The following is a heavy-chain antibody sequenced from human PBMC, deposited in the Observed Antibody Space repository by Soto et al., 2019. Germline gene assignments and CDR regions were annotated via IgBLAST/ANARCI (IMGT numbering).Heavy chain of an antibody. CDR3: ARDAEGHYYYGMDV. V-gene: IGHV3-74*01. CDR1: GFTFSTYW. CDR2: INSDGSSI. Sequence: EVPLVESGGGLVQPGGSLRLSCAASGFTFSTYWMHWVRQAPGKGLVWVSRINSDGSSIGYADSVEGRFTISRDNTKNTVYLQMNVLRAEDTAVYYCARDAEGHYYYGMDVWGQGTAVIVSS. J-gene: IGHJ6*02.